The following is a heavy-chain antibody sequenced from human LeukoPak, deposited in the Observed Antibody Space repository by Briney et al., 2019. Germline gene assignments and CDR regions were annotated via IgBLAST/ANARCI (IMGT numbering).Heavy chain of an antibody. CDR2: IKQDGSQ. J-gene: IGHJ4*02. CDR1: GFTFSRHW. CDR3: AKGYSGAWYDFDS. Sequence: GGSLRLSCAASGFTFSRHWMGWVRQAPGKGPEWVASIKQDGSQYYVDSVKGRFTISRDNSKNTLYLQMNSLRAEDTAVYYCAKGYSGAWYDFDSWGQGTLVTVSS. D-gene: IGHD6-19*01. V-gene: IGHV3-7*03.